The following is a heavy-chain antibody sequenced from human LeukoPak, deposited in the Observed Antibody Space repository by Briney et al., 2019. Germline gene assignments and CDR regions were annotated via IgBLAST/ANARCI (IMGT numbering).Heavy chain of an antibody. CDR2: INPSGGST. D-gene: IGHD3-10*01. Sequence: ASVKVSCKASGYTFTSYYIHWVRQAPGQGLEWMGIINPSGGSTSYAQKFQGRVTMTRDTSTSTVYMELSSLRSEDTAVYYCARVDITMVRGAHYGMDVWGQGTTVTVSS. CDR3: ARVDITMVRGAHYGMDV. V-gene: IGHV1-46*01. J-gene: IGHJ6*02. CDR1: GYTFTSYY.